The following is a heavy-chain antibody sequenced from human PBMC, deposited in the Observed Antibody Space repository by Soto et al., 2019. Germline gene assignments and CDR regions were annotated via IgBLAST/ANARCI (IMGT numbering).Heavy chain of an antibody. CDR1: GYTFTTYY. Sequence: QGQLVQSGAEMKKPGASVKVSCKASGYTFTTYYINWMRQAPGQGLEWMGMFNPNTGGTRYGHKVQGRVTTPRDTSTSTRYMELSRLRSVDKPVYYCTILLGDIGTAFDTWGQGTLVTVSS. V-gene: IGHV1-46*03. CDR2: FNPNTGGT. J-gene: IGHJ5*02. CDR3: TILLGDIGTAFDT. D-gene: IGHD5-12*01.